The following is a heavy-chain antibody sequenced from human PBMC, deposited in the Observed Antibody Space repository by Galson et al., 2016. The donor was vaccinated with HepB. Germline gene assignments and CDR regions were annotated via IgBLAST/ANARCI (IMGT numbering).Heavy chain of an antibody. CDR1: GFKLRCNV. V-gene: IGHV3-30*03. D-gene: IGHD6-19*01. J-gene: IGHJ3*01. CDR3: AREGYTSGRAGTFDL. Sequence: SLRLSCAASGFKLRCNVIHWVRQAPGTGLGWLSLISVDGINHPHADSVRSRCTISRDTSKNTVYLQRDSLRVDDTAVYYWAREGYTSGRAGTFDLWGQGTVVTVPS. CDR2: ISVDGINH.